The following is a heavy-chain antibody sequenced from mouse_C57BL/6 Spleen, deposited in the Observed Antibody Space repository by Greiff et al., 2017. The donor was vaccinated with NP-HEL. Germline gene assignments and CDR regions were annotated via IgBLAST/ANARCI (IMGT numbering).Heavy chain of an antibody. CDR2: IYPGNGDT. V-gene: IGHV1-12*01. J-gene: IGHJ4*01. CDR1: GYTFTSYN. D-gene: IGHD2-5*01. CDR3: ARGCYYSNYYAMDY. Sequence: QVQLQQSGAELVRPGASVKMSCKASGYTFTSYNMHWVKQTPRQGLEWIGAIYPGNGDTSYNQKFKGKATLTVDKSSSTAFMQLSSLTSEDSAVYFCARGCYYSNYYAMDYWGQGTSVTVSS.